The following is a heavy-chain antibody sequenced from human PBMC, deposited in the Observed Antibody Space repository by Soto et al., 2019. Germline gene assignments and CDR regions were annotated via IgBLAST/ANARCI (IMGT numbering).Heavy chain of an antibody. J-gene: IGHJ6*02. Sequence: DVRLVESGGGLVQPGGSLRLSCAASSFTFSSYWQSWVRQAPGKGLEWVANIKQDGSENYYVDSVKGRFTISRDNAKNSLYLQMSSLRADHTAVYYCARDGPFISVAAPAFQYAMDVWGQGTTVTVS. CDR1: SFTFSSYW. CDR2: IKQDGSEN. CDR3: ARDGPFISVAAPAFQYAMDV. V-gene: IGHV3-7*03. D-gene: IGHD6-19*01.